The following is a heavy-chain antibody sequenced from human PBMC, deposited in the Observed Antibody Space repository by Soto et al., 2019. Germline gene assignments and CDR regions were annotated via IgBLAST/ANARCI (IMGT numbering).Heavy chain of an antibody. J-gene: IGHJ6*02. CDR2: INPSGGST. CDR3: ARESRSNAYYYYYGMDV. CDR1: GYTFTSYY. Sequence: ASVKVSCKASGYTFTSYYMHWVRQAPGQGLEWMGIINPSGGSTSYAQKLQGRVTMTRDTSTSTVYMELSSLRSEDTAVYYCARESRSNAYYYYYGMDVWGQGTTVTVSS. V-gene: IGHV1-46*01. D-gene: IGHD4-4*01.